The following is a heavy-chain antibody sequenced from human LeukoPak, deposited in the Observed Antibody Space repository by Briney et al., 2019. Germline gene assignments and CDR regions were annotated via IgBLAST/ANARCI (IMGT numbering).Heavy chain of an antibody. CDR1: GGSISSSSYY. D-gene: IGHD6-19*01. J-gene: IGHJ4*02. CDR3: ARDLRWLVLGY. CDR2: IYYSGST. V-gene: IGHV4-39*07. Sequence: SETLSLTCTVSGGSISSSSYYWGWIRQPPGKGLEWIGSIYYSGSTYYNPSLKSRVTISVDTSKNQFSLKLSSVTAADTAVYYCARDLRWLVLGYWGQGTLVTVSS.